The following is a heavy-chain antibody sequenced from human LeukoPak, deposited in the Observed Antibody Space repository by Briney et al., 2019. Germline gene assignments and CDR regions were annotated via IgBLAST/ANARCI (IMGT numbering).Heavy chain of an antibody. CDR2: MYYSGST. Sequence: SETLSLTCTVSGGFIRGYYWSWIRQPPGKGLEWIGYMYYSGSTNYNPSLKSRVTISPDTSNKQFSLKLRSVTAADTAVYYCARNFGAGKSNWFDPWGQGTLVTVSS. D-gene: IGHD3-10*01. CDR1: GGFIRGYY. J-gene: IGHJ5*02. V-gene: IGHV4-59*01. CDR3: ARNFGAGKSNWFDP.